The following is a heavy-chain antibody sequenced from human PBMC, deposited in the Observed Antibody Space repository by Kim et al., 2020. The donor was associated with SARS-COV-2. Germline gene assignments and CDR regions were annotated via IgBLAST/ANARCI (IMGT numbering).Heavy chain of an antibody. J-gene: IGHJ6*02. D-gene: IGHD6-19*01. Sequence: GGSLRLSCAASGFTFSSYGMHWVRQAPGKGLEWVAVISYDGSNKYYADSVKGRFTISRDNSKNTLYLQMNSLRAEDTAVYYCAKPQQWLAYDIYYYYGMDVWGQGTTVTVSS. CDR3: AKPQQWLAYDIYYYYGMDV. CDR1: GFTFSSYG. CDR2: ISYDGSNK. V-gene: IGHV3-30*18.